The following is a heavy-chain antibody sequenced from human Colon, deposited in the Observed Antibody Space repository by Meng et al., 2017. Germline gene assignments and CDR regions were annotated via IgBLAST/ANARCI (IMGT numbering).Heavy chain of an antibody. J-gene: IGHJ4*02. CDR3: GTTDINYCPIHY. V-gene: IGHV4-4*02. CDR2: IAHTGRT. Sequence: QMLLRESGPGLVKPSGTLSLTCAVSGVSISTTNWWTWFRQSPGKGLEWIGEIAHTGRTKYNRSLKSRVTVTMDTSKNHFSLNVTSVTAADTAVYYCGTTDINYCPIHYWGQGTLVTVSS. CDR1: GVSISTTNW. D-gene: IGHD1/OR15-1a*01.